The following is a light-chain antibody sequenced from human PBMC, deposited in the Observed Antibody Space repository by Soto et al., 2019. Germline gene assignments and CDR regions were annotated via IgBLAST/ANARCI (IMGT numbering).Light chain of an antibody. J-gene: IGKJ5*01. CDR1: QGISSW. CDR2: AAS. CDR3: QQANSFPVT. Sequence: DIHMTQSPSSVSASVGDRVTITCRASQGISSWLVWYQQKPGKAPNLLIYAASTLQSGVPSRFSGSGSGTDFTLTITSLQPEDFATYYCQQANSFPVTFGQGTRLEIK. V-gene: IGKV1-12*01.